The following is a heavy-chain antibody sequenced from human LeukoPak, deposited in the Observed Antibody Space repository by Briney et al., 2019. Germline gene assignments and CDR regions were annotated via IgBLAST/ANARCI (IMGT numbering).Heavy chain of an antibody. V-gene: IGHV5-51*01. Sequence: GESLKISCKGSGYSFTSYWIGWGRPMPGKGLEWRGIIYPGDSDTRYSPSFQGQVTISADKSISTAYLQWSSLKASDTAMYYCARQGSSDYDYVWGSYRPRPLGPVLIWGQGTLVTVSS. D-gene: IGHD3-16*02. CDR2: IYPGDSDT. CDR3: ARQGSSDYDYVWGSYRPRPLGPVLI. CDR1: GYSFTSYW. J-gene: IGHJ4*02.